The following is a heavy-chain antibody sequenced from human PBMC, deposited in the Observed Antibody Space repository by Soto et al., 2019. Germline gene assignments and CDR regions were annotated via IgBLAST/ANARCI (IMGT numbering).Heavy chain of an antibody. CDR2: ISGSGGST. CDR3: AKDGSYYDFWSGPKAAFDI. CDR1: GFTFSSYA. D-gene: IGHD3-3*01. V-gene: IGHV3-23*01. J-gene: IGHJ3*02. Sequence: PGGSLRLSCAASGFTFSSYAMSWVRQAPGKGLEWVSAISGSGGSTYYADSVKGRFTISRDNSKNTLYLQMNSLRAEDTAVYYCAKDGSYYDFWSGPKAAFDIWGQGTMVTVSS.